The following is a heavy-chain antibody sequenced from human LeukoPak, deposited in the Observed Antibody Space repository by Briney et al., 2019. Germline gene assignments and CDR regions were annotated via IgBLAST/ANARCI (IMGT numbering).Heavy chain of an antibody. J-gene: IGHJ3*02. CDR2: MNQDGSEK. CDR1: GFTFSSYW. D-gene: IGHD3-10*01. Sequence: GGSLRLSCAASGFTFSSYWMSWVRQAPGKGLEWVANMNQDGSEKYYVDSVKGRFTISRDNAKNTLYLQMNNLRAEDTAVYYCARGDELDAFDIWGQGTMVTVSS. V-gene: IGHV3-7*01. CDR3: ARGDELDAFDI.